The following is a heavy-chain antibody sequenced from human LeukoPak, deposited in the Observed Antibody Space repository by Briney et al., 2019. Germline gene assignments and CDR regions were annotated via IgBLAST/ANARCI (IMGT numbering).Heavy chain of an antibody. CDR3: ARHDAGRFGELGVYYFDY. V-gene: IGHV4-59*08. Sequence: PSETLSLTCTVSDDSITMYYWTWIRQPPGKGLEWIGYLSDVGTNDYNPSLKGRVTISRDTSKNQFSLKLCSVTAADTAVYYCARHDAGRFGELGVYYFDYWGQGTLVTVSS. CDR1: DDSITMYY. CDR2: LSDVGTN. J-gene: IGHJ4*02. D-gene: IGHD3-10*01.